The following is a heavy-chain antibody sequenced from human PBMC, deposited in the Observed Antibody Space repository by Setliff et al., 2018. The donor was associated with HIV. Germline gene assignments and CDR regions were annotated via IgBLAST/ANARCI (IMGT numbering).Heavy chain of an antibody. J-gene: IGHJ4*02. V-gene: IGHV4-39*07. Sequence: SETLSLTCTVSGGSASNSRYYWAWIRQPPGKGLEWVGTIYQNGSTYYSPSLESRVSVSMDMSRNQFSVKLNSATAADTAVYYCARQAWHYDRDGYFIDYWGQGKLVTVSS. CDR1: GGSASNSRYY. CDR2: IYQNGST. D-gene: IGHD3-22*01. CDR3: ARQAWHYDRDGYFIDY.